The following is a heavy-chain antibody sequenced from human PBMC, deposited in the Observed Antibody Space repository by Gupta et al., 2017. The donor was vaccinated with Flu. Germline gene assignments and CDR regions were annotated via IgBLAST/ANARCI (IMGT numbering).Heavy chain of an antibody. CDR3: ARGYYGDYADYYYYYGMDV. J-gene: IGHJ6*02. Sequence: QVQLVQSGAEVKKPGASVKVSCKASGYTFTSYDINWVRQATGQGLEWMGWMNPNSGNTGYAQKFQGRVTMTRNTSISTAYMELSSLRSEDTAVYYCARGYYGDYADYYYYYGMDVWGQGTTVTVFS. CDR2: MNPNSGNT. D-gene: IGHD4-17*01. CDR1: GYTFTSYD. V-gene: IGHV1-8*01.